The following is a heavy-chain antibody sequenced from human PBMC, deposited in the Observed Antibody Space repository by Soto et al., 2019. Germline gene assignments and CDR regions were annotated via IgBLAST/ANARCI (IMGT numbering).Heavy chain of an antibody. J-gene: IGHJ4*02. CDR2: ISGSGGIT. CDR3: AKDPNGDYAGAFDS. CDR1: GFTFSSYA. V-gene: IGHV3-23*01. D-gene: IGHD4-17*01. Sequence: DVQLLESGGGLIQPGGSLRLSCAASGFTFSSYAMTWVRQAPGRGLEWVSVISGSGGITLYTDSVKGRFTISRDNSKNILFLQMNSLRAEDTAVYYCAKDPNGDYAGAFDSWGQGTLVTVSS.